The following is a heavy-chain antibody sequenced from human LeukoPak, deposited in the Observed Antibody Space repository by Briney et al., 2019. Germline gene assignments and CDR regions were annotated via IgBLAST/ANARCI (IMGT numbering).Heavy chain of an antibody. D-gene: IGHD3-22*01. CDR1: GFTFSDYY. Sequence: GGSLRLSCAASGFTFSDYYMSWIRQAPGKGLEWVSYISSSGSTIYYADSVKGRFTISRDNAKNSLYLQMNSLRAEDTAVYYCAKDRNDTQKGLYYFDYWGQGTLVTVSS. V-gene: IGHV3-11*04. CDR3: AKDRNDTQKGLYYFDY. J-gene: IGHJ4*02. CDR2: ISSSGSTI.